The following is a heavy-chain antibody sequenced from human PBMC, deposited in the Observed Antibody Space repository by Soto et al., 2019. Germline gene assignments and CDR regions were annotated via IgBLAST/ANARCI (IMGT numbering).Heavy chain of an antibody. CDR3: ARGVSVTLAVQGGAPDKNYFDS. Sequence: PSETLSLTCAVSGASFSGFYWSWIRQSPGKGLEWIGEIDHSGITNHNTALKSRATMSVDTSKNQFSLKLRSVTAADTAVYYCARGVSVTLAVQGGAPDKNYFDSWSQGTLVTGSS. D-gene: IGHD6-19*01. V-gene: IGHV4-34*04. J-gene: IGHJ4*02. CDR2: IDHSGIT. CDR1: GASFSGFY.